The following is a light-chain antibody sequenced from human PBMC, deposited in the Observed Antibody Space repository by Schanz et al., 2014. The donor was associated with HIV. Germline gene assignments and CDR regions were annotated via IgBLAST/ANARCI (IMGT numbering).Light chain of an antibody. CDR3: QQCVTYPYT. CDR2: AAS. Sequence: DIQMTQSPSSLSASVGDRVTITCRASQSISSYLNWYQQTPGKAPKLLIYAASSLQSGVPSRFSGSGSGTDFTLTITSLQPDDFATYYCQQCVTYPYTFGQGTKLDIK. J-gene: IGKJ2*01. V-gene: IGKV1-39*01. CDR1: QSISSY.